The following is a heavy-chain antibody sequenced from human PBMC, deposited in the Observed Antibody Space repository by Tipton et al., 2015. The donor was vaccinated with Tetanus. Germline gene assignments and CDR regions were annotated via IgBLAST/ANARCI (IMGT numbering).Heavy chain of an antibody. D-gene: IGHD3-22*01. J-gene: IGHJ3*01. Sequence: TLSLTCSVSGGSISNYYWNWIRQPAGKGLEWIGRIYVTGATNHSPALQSRVTMSIDRAKSQVSLTLTSVTAADAAMYYCAREDVYYHDGSGFYAFDVWGRGTMVAVSS. CDR3: AREDVYYHDGSGFYAFDV. V-gene: IGHV4-4*07. CDR1: GGSISNYY. CDR2: IYVTGAT.